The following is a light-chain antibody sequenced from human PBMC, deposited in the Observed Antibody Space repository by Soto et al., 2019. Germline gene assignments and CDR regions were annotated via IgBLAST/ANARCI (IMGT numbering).Light chain of an antibody. J-gene: IGKJ5*01. CDR2: DAS. Sequence: EIVMTQSPATLSVSPGERATLSCRASQSVSSYLAWYQQKPGQAPRLLIYDASNRATGIPARFSGSGSGTDFTLTISSLEPEDFAVYYCQQRSNWPPITFGQGTRLEN. V-gene: IGKV3-11*01. CDR1: QSVSSY. CDR3: QQRSNWPPIT.